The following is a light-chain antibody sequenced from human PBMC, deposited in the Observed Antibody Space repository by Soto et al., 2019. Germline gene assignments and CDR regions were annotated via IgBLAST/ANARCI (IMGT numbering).Light chain of an antibody. CDR1: QSVFNNH. J-gene: IGKJ1*01. Sequence: EIVLTQSPGTLSLSPGERATLSCRASQSVFNNHIGWYQQKPGQAPRRLIFGASFRATGIPDRFSGSGSGTDFTLTISRLEPEDFEVYYCRQYGSSPTTFGQGTKVDIK. V-gene: IGKV3-20*01. CDR3: RQYGSSPTT. CDR2: GAS.